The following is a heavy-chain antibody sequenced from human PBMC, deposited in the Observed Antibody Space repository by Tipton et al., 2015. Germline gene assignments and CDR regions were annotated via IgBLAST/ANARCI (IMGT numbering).Heavy chain of an antibody. V-gene: IGHV4-59*05. J-gene: IGHJ4*02. Sequence: GLVKPSETLSPTCSVSGDSIRNFHWSWIRQPAGKGLEWIGSIYYSGSAYYNPSLKSRVTISVDTSKNQFSLTLSSMTAADTAVYYCAKRRIAAGYLDSWGQGTLVTVSS. D-gene: IGHD6-13*01. CDR3: AKRRIAAGYLDS. CDR2: IYYSGSA. CDR1: GDSIRNFH.